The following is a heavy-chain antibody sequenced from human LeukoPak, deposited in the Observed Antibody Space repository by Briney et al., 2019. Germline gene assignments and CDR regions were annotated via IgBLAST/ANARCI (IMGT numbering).Heavy chain of an antibody. J-gene: IGHJ5*02. CDR2: ISGSGGST. CDR1: GFTFSSYA. Sequence: PGGSLRLSCAASGFTFSSYAMSWVRQAPGKELEWVSAISGSGGSTYYADSVKGRFTISRDNAKNTLYLQMNSLRAEDTAVYYCAKAITSIAALNWFDPWGQGTLVTVSS. D-gene: IGHD6-6*01. V-gene: IGHV3-23*01. CDR3: AKAITSIAALNWFDP.